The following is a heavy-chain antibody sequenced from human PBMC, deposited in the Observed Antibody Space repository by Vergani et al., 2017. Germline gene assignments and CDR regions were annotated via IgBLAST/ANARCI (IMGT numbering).Heavy chain of an antibody. V-gene: IGHV5-51*03. CDR2: IYAGDSDV. CDR3: AKTHDFSSLYSSYNWFDP. D-gene: IGHD3-3*01. Sequence: EVQLVQSGAEVKKPGESLKISCQGSGYSITNYWIAWVRQRPGKGLEWMGIIYAGDSDVRYSPSFQGQVTMSADKSPSTAYLQWSSLKASDTATYYCAKTHDFSSLYSSYNWFDPWGQGTQVTVSS. J-gene: IGHJ5*02. CDR1: GYSITNYW.